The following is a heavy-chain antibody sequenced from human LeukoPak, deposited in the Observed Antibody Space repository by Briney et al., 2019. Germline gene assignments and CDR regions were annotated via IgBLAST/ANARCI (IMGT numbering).Heavy chain of an antibody. CDR2: IRYDGSNK. V-gene: IGHV3-30*02. Sequence: GGSLRLSCAASGFTFSSYGMHWVRQAPGKGLEWVAFIRYDGSNKYYADSVKGRFTISRDNSKNTLYLQMNSLRAEDTAVYYCAKDSSSSSWYNYFDYWGQGTLVTVSS. CDR3: AKDSSSSSWYNYFDY. J-gene: IGHJ4*02. D-gene: IGHD6-13*01. CDR1: GFTFSSYG.